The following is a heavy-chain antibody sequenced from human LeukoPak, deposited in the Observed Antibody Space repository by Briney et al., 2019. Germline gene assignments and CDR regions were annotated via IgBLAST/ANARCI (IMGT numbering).Heavy chain of an antibody. CDR2: INPSGDRT. V-gene: IGHV1-46*01. D-gene: IGHD2-2*01. CDR3: ARRTGDCSSTSCYLDY. J-gene: IGHJ4*02. Sequence: ASVKVSCKASGYTFTSYGISWVRQARGQGLEWMGVINPSGDRTSYAKEFQGRVTVTRDTSTSTVYMELRSLRSEDTAVYYCARRTGDCSSTSCYLDYWGQGTLVTVSS. CDR1: GYTFTSYG.